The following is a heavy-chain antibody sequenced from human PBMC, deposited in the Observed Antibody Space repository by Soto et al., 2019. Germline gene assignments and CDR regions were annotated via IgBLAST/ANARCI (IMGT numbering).Heavy chain of an antibody. CDR1: GYTFTTYL. CDR2: ISPYNGNT. CDR3: ARDESGSYFSHLGAYDY. Sequence: GASVKVSCKASGYTFTTYLITWVRQAPGQGLEWMGWISPYNGNTNYAQKLQGRVTMTTDTSTSTAYMELRSLRSDDTAVYYCARDESGSYFSHLGAYDYWGQGTLVTSPQ. D-gene: IGHD1-26*01. V-gene: IGHV1-18*01. J-gene: IGHJ4*02.